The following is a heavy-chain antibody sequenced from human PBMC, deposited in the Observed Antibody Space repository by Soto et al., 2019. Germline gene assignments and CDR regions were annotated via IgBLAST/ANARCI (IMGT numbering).Heavy chain of an antibody. CDR1: GFTFSGSA. CDR3: TRQTQDYYGSVSYYIDY. V-gene: IGHV3-73*01. Sequence: GGSLRLSCAASGFTFSGSAMHWVRQASGKGLEWVGRIRSKANSYATAYAASVKGRFTISRDDSKNTAYLQMNSLKTEDTAVYYCTRQTQDYYGSVSYYIDYWGQGTLVTVSS. CDR2: IRSKANSYAT. J-gene: IGHJ4*02. D-gene: IGHD3-10*01.